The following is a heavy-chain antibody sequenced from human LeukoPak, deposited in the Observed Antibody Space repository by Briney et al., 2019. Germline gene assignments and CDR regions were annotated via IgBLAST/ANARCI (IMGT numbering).Heavy chain of an antibody. CDR1: GFTFSDYY. Sequence: GGSLRLSCAASGFTFSDYYMSWIRQAPGKGLEWVSYISSSGSTIYYADSVKGRFTISRDNAKNSLYLQMNSLRAEDTAVYYCAKVGTPGYSSSWPLIDYWGQGTLVTVSS. V-gene: IGHV3-11*01. CDR3: AKVGTPGYSSSWPLIDY. CDR2: ISSSGSTI. D-gene: IGHD6-13*01. J-gene: IGHJ4*02.